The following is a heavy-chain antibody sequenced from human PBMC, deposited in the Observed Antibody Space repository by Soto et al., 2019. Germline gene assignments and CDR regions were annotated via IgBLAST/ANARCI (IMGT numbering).Heavy chain of an antibody. CDR3: TTLLNRQLLPFDY. CDR2: IKSKTDGGTT. V-gene: IGHV3-15*01. J-gene: IGHJ4*02. D-gene: IGHD2-2*01. CDR1: GFTFSNAW. Sequence: GGSLRLSCAASGFTFSNAWMNWVRQAPGKGLEWVGRIKSKTDGGTTDYAAPVKGSFSISRDDSKNTLYLQMNSLKTEDTAVYYCTTLLNRQLLPFDYWGQGTLVTVSS.